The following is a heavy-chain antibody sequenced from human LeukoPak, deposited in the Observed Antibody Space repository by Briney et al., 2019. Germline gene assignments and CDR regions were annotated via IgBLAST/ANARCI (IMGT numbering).Heavy chain of an antibody. CDR1: GFTFDDYG. CDR2: INWNGGST. D-gene: IGHD6-13*01. J-gene: IGHJ6*03. Sequence: GGSLRLSCAASGFTFDDYGMSWVRQAPGKGLEWVSGINWNGGSTGYADSVKGRFTISRDNAKNSLYLQMNSLRAEDTALHYCARDLGSSWYVHYYYYMDVWGKGTTDTVSS. CDR3: ARDLGSSWYVHYYYYMDV. V-gene: IGHV3-20*04.